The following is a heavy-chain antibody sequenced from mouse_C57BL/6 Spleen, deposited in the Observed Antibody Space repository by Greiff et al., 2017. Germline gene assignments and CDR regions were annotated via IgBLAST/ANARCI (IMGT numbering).Heavy chain of an antibody. CDR2: IRNKANGYTT. J-gene: IGHJ1*03. D-gene: IGHD2-2*01. CDR1: GFTFTDYY. V-gene: IGHV7-3*01. Sequence: EVKLMESGGGLVQPGGSLSLSCAASGFTFTDYYMSWVRQPPGKALEWLGFIRNKANGYTTEYSASVKGPFTISRDNSQSILYLQMNALRAEDSAAYYCARWRGNDEYFDVWGTGTTVTVSS. CDR3: ARWRGNDEYFDV.